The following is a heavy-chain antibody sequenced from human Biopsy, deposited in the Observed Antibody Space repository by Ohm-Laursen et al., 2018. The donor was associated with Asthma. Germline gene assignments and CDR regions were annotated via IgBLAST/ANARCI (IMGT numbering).Heavy chain of an antibody. CDR3: ARGYSGSDRIVYYYSGLEV. CDR2: IDAGNGNT. J-gene: IGHJ6*02. D-gene: IGHD5-12*01. CDR1: GYTFINYA. Sequence: SVKVSCKASGYTFINYAIHWVRQAPGHSLEWMGWIDAGNGNTKYSQKFQGRVTITRDTSASTAYMDLSSLRSEDTAVYYCARGYSGSDRIVYYYSGLEVWGQGTTVTVSS. V-gene: IGHV1-3*01.